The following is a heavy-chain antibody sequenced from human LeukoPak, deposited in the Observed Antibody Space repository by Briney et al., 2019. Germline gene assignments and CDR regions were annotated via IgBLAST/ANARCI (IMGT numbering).Heavy chain of an antibody. V-gene: IGHV1-46*01. J-gene: IGHJ4*02. D-gene: IGHD3-22*01. CDR1: GYIFTSYY. CDR3: ARDSPYYYDSSGYYYGYFDY. CDR2: INPSGGST. Sequence: ASVKVSCKAFGYIFTSYYMHWVRQAPGQGLEWMGIINPSGGSTSYAQKFQGRVTITAGTSASTAYMELSSLRSEDTAVYYCARDSPYYYDSSGYYYGYFDYWGQGTLVTVSS.